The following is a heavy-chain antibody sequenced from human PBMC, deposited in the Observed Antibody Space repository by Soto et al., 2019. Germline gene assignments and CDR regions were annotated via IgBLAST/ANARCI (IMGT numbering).Heavy chain of an antibody. D-gene: IGHD2-15*01. Sequence: ASVKVSCKASGYTFTSYGISWVRQAPGQGLEWMGWISAYNGNTNYARKLQGRVTMTTDTSTSTAYMELRSLRSDDTAVYYCAREELGYCSGGSCYPHYYYGMDVWGQGTTVTVSS. CDR2: ISAYNGNT. V-gene: IGHV1-18*01. J-gene: IGHJ6*02. CDR3: AREELGYCSGGSCYPHYYYGMDV. CDR1: GYTFTSYG.